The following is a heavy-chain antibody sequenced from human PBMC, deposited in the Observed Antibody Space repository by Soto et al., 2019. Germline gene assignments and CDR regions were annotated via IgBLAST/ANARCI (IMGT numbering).Heavy chain of an antibody. V-gene: IGHV3-48*01. CDR2: ISSSSGTI. CDR1: GFTFSSYS. D-gene: IGHD3-10*01. J-gene: IGHJ4*02. Sequence: LGGSLRLFCAVSGFTFSSYSMNWVRQAPGKGLEWVSYISSSSGTIYYADSVKGRFTISRDNANNSLYLQMKSLRAEDTAVYYCARVVYGSGSPVDYWGLGTLVTVSS. CDR3: ARVVYGSGSPVDY.